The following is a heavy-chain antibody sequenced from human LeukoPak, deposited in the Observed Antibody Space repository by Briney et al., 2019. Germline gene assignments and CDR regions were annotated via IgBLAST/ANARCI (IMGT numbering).Heavy chain of an antibody. Sequence: SSETLSLTCAVYGGSFSGYYWSWIRQPPGKGLEWIGEINHSGSTNYNPSLKSRVTISVDTSKNQFSLKLSSVTAADTAVYYCARDHALGIRGDYFDYWGQGTLVTVSS. CDR1: GGSFSGYY. D-gene: IGHD7-27*01. CDR3: ARDHALGIRGDYFDY. J-gene: IGHJ4*02. CDR2: INHSGST. V-gene: IGHV4-34*01.